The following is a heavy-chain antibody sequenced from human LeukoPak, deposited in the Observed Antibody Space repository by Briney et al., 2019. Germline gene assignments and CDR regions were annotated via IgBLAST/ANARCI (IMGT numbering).Heavy chain of an antibody. CDR1: GYTLTELS. J-gene: IGHJ6*02. D-gene: IGHD7-27*01. Sequence: GASVKVSCKVSGYTLTELSMHLVRQAPGKGLEWRGGFDPEDGETIYAQKSQGRVTMTEDTSTDTAYMELSSLRSEDTAVYYCATVSELGGYYYGMDVWGQGTTVTVSS. CDR3: ATVSELGGYYYGMDV. V-gene: IGHV1-24*01. CDR2: FDPEDGET.